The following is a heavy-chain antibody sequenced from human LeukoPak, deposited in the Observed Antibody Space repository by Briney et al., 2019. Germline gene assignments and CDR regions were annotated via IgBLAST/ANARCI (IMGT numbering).Heavy chain of an antibody. J-gene: IGHJ4*02. CDR1: GGSISSGGYY. CDR2: IHYSGST. CDR3: AREGGPYRPLDY. V-gene: IGHV4-31*03. Sequence: SETLSLTCSVSGGSISSGGYYWSWIRQHPGRGLEWIGYIHYSGSTFYNPSLKSRLTISVDTSKNQFSLRLSSVTAADTAVYYCAREGGPYRPLDYSGQGTLVTVSS.